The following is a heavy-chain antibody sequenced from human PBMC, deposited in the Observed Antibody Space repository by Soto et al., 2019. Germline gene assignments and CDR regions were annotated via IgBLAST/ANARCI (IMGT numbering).Heavy chain of an antibody. CDR1: GYTFTSYG. Sequence: ASVKVSCKASGYTFTSYGISWVRQAPGQGLEWMGWISAYNGNTNYAQKLQGRVTMTTDTSTSTAYMELRSPRSDDTAVYYCALIAVAGSRDYWGQGTLVTVSS. D-gene: IGHD6-19*01. CDR3: ALIAVAGSRDY. J-gene: IGHJ4*02. CDR2: ISAYNGNT. V-gene: IGHV1-18*04.